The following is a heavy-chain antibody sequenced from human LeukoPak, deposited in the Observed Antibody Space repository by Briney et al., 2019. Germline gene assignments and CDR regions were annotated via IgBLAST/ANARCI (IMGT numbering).Heavy chain of an antibody. CDR2: INHSGST. V-gene: IGHV4-34*01. D-gene: IGHD3-10*01. CDR1: GGSFSGYY. CDR3: ARVYGSGQGN. J-gene: IGHJ4*02. Sequence: PSETLSLTCAVYGGSFSGYYWSWIRQPPGKGLEWIGEINHSGSTNYNPSLKSRVTISVDTSKNQFSLKLSSVTAADTAVYYCARVYGSGQGNWGQGTLVTVSS.